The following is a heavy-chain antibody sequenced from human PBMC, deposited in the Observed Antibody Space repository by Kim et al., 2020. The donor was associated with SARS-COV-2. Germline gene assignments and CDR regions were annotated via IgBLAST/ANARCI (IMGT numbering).Heavy chain of an antibody. J-gene: IGHJ4*02. V-gene: IGHV3-74*01. CDR3: TRDTPLPGQTDDY. D-gene: IGHD2-15*01. Sequence: YADSVKGRFTISRDNAKNTLYLQMNSLRAEDTAVYYCTRDTPLPGQTDDYWGQGTLVTVSS.